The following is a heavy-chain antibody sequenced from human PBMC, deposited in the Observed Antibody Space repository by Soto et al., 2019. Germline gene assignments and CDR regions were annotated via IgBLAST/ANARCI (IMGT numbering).Heavy chain of an antibody. CDR1: GYIFTSYY. CDR3: ARTTMTFYYFDF. J-gene: IGHJ4*02. Sequence: EASVKVSCKASGYIFTSYYIHWVRHAPGQGLEWMGVIEPSGGSRSYTQKFQGRVTMTRDTSTSTVYMELSSLRSEDTAVYYCARTTMTFYYFDFWGQGTLVTVSS. V-gene: IGHV1-46*01. D-gene: IGHD4-17*01. CDR2: IEPSGGSR.